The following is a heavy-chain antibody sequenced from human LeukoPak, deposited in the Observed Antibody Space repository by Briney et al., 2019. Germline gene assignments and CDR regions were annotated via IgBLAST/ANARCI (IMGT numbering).Heavy chain of an antibody. Sequence: GESLKISCKGSGYSFTSYWIGWVRQMPGKGLEWMGMIYPGDSDTRYSPSFQGQVTISADKSISTAYLQWSSLKASDTAMYYCARQSRELLDLSGAFDIWGQGTMVTVSS. J-gene: IGHJ3*02. CDR1: GYSFTSYW. CDR2: IYPGDSDT. V-gene: IGHV5-51*01. D-gene: IGHD1-26*01. CDR3: ARQSRELLDLSGAFDI.